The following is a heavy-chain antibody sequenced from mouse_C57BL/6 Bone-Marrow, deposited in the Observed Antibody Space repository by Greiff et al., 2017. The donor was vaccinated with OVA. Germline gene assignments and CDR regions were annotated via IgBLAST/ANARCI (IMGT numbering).Heavy chain of an antibody. CDR2: INPNNGGT. CDR1: GYTFTDYY. J-gene: IGHJ3*01. CDR3: ALDGPYGFAY. Sequence: EVQLQQSGPELVKPGASVKISCKASGYTFTDYYMNWVKQSHGKSLEWIGDINPNNGGTSYNQKFKGKATLTVDKSSSTAYMELRSLTSEDSAVYYCALDGPYGFAYWGQGTLVTVSA. D-gene: IGHD2-3*01. V-gene: IGHV1-26*01.